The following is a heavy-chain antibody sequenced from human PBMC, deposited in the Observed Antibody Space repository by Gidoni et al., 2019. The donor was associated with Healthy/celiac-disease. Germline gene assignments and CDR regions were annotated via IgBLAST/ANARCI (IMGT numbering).Heavy chain of an antibody. J-gene: IGHJ5*02. D-gene: IGHD6-19*01. Sequence: QVQLVQSGAEVKKPGSSVKVSCQASGGTFSRYTSSWVRQAPGQGLEWMGRIIPNLGIANYAQKFQGRVTITADNSTSTAYMELSSLRSEDTAVYYCASAVAGNGDWFDPWGQGTLVTVSS. CDR2: IIPNLGIA. CDR3: ASAVAGNGDWFDP. CDR1: GGTFSRYT. V-gene: IGHV1-69*02.